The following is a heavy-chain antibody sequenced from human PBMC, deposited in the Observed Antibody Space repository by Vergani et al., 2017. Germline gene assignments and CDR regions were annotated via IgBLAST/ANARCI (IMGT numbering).Heavy chain of an antibody. CDR1: GFTFSSYS. V-gene: IGHV3-48*04. CDR2: ISSSSSTI. CDR3: ARDPTSTIAVAGTFDN. D-gene: IGHD6-19*01. Sequence: EVQLVESGGGLVQPGGSLRLSCAASGFTFSSYSMNWVRQAPGKGLEWVSYISSSSSTIYYADSVKGRFTISRDNAKNSLYLQMNSLRAEDTAVYYCARDPTSTIAVAGTFDNWGQGTLVTVSS. J-gene: IGHJ4*02.